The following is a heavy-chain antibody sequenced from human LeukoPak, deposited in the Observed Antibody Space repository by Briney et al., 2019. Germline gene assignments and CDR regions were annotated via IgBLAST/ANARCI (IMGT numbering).Heavy chain of an antibody. J-gene: IGHJ4*02. CDR1: GYIFTDYH. CDR2: INPNSGDT. V-gene: IGHV1-2*02. CDR3: ASISHVWSGYYTVYFDY. D-gene: IGHD3-3*02. Sequence: ASVKVSCKASGYIFTDYHIHWVRQAPGQGLEWMRWINPNSGDTNFPQKFQGRVTMTRDTSISTAYMELSSLRSDDTALYYCASISHVWSGYYTVYFDYWGQGTLVTVSS.